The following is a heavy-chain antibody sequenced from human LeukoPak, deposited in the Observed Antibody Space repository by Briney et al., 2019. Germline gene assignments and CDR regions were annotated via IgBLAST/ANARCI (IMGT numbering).Heavy chain of an antibody. CDR2: IYHSGST. Sequence: SETLSLTCTVSGGSISSYYWSWIRQPPGKGLEWIGSIYHSGSTYYNPSLKSRVTISVDTSKNQFSLKLRFVTAADTAVYYCAGYHAYGVTTPPLGYWGQGTLVTVSS. CDR3: AGYHAYGVTTPPLGY. V-gene: IGHV4-59*04. CDR1: GGSISSYY. D-gene: IGHD4-17*01. J-gene: IGHJ4*02.